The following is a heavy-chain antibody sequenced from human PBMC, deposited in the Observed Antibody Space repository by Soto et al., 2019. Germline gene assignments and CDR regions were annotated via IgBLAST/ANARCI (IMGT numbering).Heavy chain of an antibody. CDR2: ISSSSSCI. D-gene: IGHD5-12*01. J-gene: IGHJ4*02. Sequence: GGSLRLSCAAAGFTFSSYSMNWVLQAPGNGLEWVSSISSSSSCIYYADSVEGRFTISRDNAKNSLYLQMNSLGAEDTAVYYCARDTTPFGSGYGEDYWGQGTLVTVSS. V-gene: IGHV3-21*01. CDR1: GFTFSSYS. CDR3: ARDTTPFGSGYGEDY.